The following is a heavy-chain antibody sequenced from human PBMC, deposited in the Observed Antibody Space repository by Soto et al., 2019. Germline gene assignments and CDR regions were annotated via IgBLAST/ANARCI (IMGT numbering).Heavy chain of an antibody. J-gene: IGHJ4*02. D-gene: IGHD2-8*02. V-gene: IGHV4-39*07. Sequence: SETLSLTCTVSGGSISSGDYYWSWIRQPPGKGLEWIGEINHSGSTNYNPSLKSRVTISVDTSKNQFSLKLSSVTAADTAVYYCARDKITGLFDYWGQGTLVTVSS. CDR3: ARDKITGLFDY. CDR1: GGSISSGDYY. CDR2: INHSGST.